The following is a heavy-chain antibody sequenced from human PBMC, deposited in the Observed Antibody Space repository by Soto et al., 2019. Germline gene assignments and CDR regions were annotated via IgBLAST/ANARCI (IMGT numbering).Heavy chain of an antibody. J-gene: IGHJ5*02. Sequence: GGSLSLSCAASGFTFSNYAMTWVRQAPGKGLEWVSAINNSGVRTYYADSVKGRFTISRDNSKNTLYLQMNSLRAEDTAVYYCAKDVYYYDSSGYYNPWGQGTLVTVSS. CDR1: GFTFSNYA. CDR2: INNSGVRT. CDR3: AKDVYYYDSSGYYNP. D-gene: IGHD3-22*01. V-gene: IGHV3-23*01.